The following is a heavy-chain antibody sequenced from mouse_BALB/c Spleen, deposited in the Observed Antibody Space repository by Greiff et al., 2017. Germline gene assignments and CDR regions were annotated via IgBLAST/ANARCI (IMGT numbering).Heavy chain of an antibody. CDR1: GYSITSGYY. V-gene: IGHV3-6*02. CDR3: GRGRWFAY. CDR2: ISYDGSN. J-gene: IGHJ3*01. Sequence: VQLKESGPGLVKPSQSLSLTCSVTGYSITSGYYWNWIRQFPGNKLEWLGYISYDGSNNYNPSLKNRISITRDTSKNQFFLKLNSVTTEDTATYCCGRGRWFAYWGQGTLVTVSA.